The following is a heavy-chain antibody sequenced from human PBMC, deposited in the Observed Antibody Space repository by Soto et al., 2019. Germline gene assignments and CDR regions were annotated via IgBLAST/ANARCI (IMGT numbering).Heavy chain of an antibody. D-gene: IGHD6-13*01. Sequence: ASVKVSCKASGYTFTSYGISWVRQAPGQGLEWMGWISAYNGNTNYAQKLQGRVNMTTDTSTSTAYMELRSLRSDDTTVYYCARDISSSWMFYYYYGMDVWGQGTTVTVS. V-gene: IGHV1-18*04. CDR3: ARDISSSWMFYYYYGMDV. CDR2: ISAYNGNT. CDR1: GYTFTSYG. J-gene: IGHJ6*02.